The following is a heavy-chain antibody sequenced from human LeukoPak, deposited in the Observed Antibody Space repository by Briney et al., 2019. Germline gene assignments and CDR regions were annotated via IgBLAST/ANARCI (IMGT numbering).Heavy chain of an antibody. J-gene: IGHJ6*03. CDR1: GFTFSYYY. Sequence: GGSLRLSCAASGFTFSYYYMSWIRQAPGKGLEWVSYISSSGSTIYYADSVKGRFTISRDNAKNSLYLQMSSLRAEDTAVYYCARLHSSSIAAPMDVWGKGTTATVSS. CDR3: ARLHSSSIAAPMDV. CDR2: ISSSGSTI. D-gene: IGHD6-6*01. V-gene: IGHV3-11*01.